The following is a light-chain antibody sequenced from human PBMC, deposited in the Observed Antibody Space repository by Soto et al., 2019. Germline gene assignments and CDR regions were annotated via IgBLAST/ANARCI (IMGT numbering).Light chain of an antibody. V-gene: IGKV3-11*01. CDR1: ESVSRY. CDR3: QQRSDWPST. J-gene: IGKJ4*01. CDR2: DAS. Sequence: EIVLTQSPATLSLSPGNRATLSCRASESVSRYLAWHQQKPGQAPRLLIYDASSRAAGIPARFSGSGSGTDFTLTITSLEPEDFAVYYCQQRSDWPSTFGGGTKVEIK.